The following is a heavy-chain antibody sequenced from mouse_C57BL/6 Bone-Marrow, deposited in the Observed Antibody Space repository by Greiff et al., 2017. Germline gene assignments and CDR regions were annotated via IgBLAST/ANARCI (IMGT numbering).Heavy chain of an antibody. J-gene: IGHJ1*03. CDR3: AVVPHWYCDV. Sequence: QVQLQQPGAELVKPGASVKLSCKASGYTFTSYWMQWVKQRPGQGLEWIGEIDPSDSYSNYNQKFKGKGTLTVDTSSSTAYMQLSSLTSGDSAVYYCAVVPHWYCDVWGTGTTVTVSS. D-gene: IGHD5-1*01. CDR1: GYTFTSYW. CDR2: IDPSDSYS. V-gene: IGHV1-50*01.